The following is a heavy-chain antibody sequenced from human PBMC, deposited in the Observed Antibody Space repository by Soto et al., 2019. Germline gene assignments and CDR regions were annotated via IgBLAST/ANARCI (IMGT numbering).Heavy chain of an antibody. V-gene: IGHV6-1*01. Sequence: TFSVTCAISGDSVSSNTAAWNWIRQSPSRGLEWLGRTYYRSKWYNDYAVSVKSRITINPDTSKNQFSLQLNSVTPEDTAVYYCARGEAVAGTGWFDPWGKGTLVTVSS. CDR3: ARGEAVAGTGWFDP. J-gene: IGHJ5*02. D-gene: IGHD6-19*01. CDR2: TYYRSKWYN. CDR1: GDSVSSNTAA.